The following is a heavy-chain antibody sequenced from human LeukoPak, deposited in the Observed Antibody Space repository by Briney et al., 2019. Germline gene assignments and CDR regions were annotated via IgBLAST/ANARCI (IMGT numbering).Heavy chain of an antibody. D-gene: IGHD2-2*01. V-gene: IGHV1-69*05. CDR2: IIPIFGTA. J-gene: IGHJ6*03. Sequence: SVKVSCKASGGTFSSYAISWVRQAPGQRLEWMGGIIPIFGTANYAQKFQGRVTITTDESTSTAYMELSSLRSEDTAVYYCARSAAAMVMDYYYYYMDVWGKGTTVTVSS. CDR1: GGTFSSYA. CDR3: ARSAAAMVMDYYYYYMDV.